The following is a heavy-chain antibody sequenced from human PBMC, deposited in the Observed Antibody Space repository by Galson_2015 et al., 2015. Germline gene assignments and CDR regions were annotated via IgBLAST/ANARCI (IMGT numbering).Heavy chain of an antibody. J-gene: IGHJ4*02. V-gene: IGHV4-59*01. D-gene: IGHD3-10*01. CDR2: IYYSGST. CDR1: GGSISSYY. CDR3: ARGDYYGSGSYLY. Sequence: SETLSLTCTVSGGSISSYYWSWIRQPPGKGLEWIGYIYYSGSTNYNPSLKSRVTISVDTSKNQFSLKLSSVTAADTAVYYCARGDYYGSGSYLYWGQGTLVTVSS.